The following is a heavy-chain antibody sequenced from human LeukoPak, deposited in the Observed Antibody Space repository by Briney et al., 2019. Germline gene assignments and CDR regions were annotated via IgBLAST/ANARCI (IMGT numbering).Heavy chain of an antibody. Sequence: GASVKVSCKAPRDPVSDYYIQWMRQGPGQGLEWLGIISPSDGSTAYSQRFQDRLNLTRDTPTNTVYMEMRSLTSEDTAVYYCAREVAATSFDSWGQGTLVTVSS. D-gene: IGHD2-15*01. V-gene: IGHV1-46*01. CDR1: RDPVSDYY. CDR2: ISPSDGST. CDR3: AREVAATSFDS. J-gene: IGHJ4*02.